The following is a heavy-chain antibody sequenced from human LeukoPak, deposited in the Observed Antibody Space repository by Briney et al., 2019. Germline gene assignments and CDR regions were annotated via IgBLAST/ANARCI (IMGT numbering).Heavy chain of an antibody. Sequence: GGSLRLSCAVSGFPFTTYWMSWVRRPPGKGLEWLANIKQDGSEKYYVDSVKGRFTISRDNAKTSLYLQMNSLRAEDTAVYYCARDRYDMVTGYNDAFDIWGQGTMVTVSS. V-gene: IGHV3-7*01. J-gene: IGHJ3*02. CDR1: GFPFTTYW. D-gene: IGHD3-9*01. CDR2: IKQDGSEK. CDR3: ARDRYDMVTGYNDAFDI.